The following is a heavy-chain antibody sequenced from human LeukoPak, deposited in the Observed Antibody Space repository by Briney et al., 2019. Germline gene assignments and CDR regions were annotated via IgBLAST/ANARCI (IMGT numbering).Heavy chain of an antibody. D-gene: IGHD2-2*01. CDR1: GFTFSSYA. CDR3: ARDGEEFSFVPAATYYDYYYMDV. Sequence: GGSLRLSCAASGFTFSSYAMHWVRQAPGKGLEWVAVISYDGSNKYYADSVKGRFTISRDNSKNTLYLQMNSLRAEDTAVYYCARDGEEFSFVPAATYYDYYYMDVWGKGTTVTVSS. J-gene: IGHJ6*03. V-gene: IGHV3-30*04. CDR2: ISYDGSNK.